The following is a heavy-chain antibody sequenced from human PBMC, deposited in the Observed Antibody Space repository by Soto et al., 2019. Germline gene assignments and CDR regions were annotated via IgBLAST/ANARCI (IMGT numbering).Heavy chain of an antibody. CDR2: IRSKTNSYAT. Sequence: EGQLVESGGGLVQPGGSLKLSCAASGFTFGGSAMHWVRQASGKGLEWVGHIRSKTNSYATAYAESVKGRFTISRDDSMNTAYLQMTSLKTEDTAVYFCTRQTDAVQWLVVPRDYNVDYWGQGTLVTVSS. CDR3: TRQTDAVQWLVVPRDYNVDY. CDR1: GFTFGGSA. D-gene: IGHD6-19*01. J-gene: IGHJ4*02. V-gene: IGHV3-73*02.